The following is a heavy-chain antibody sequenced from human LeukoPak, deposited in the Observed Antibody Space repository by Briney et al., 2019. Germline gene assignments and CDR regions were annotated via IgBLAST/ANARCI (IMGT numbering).Heavy chain of an antibody. CDR2: ISGSGGST. V-gene: IGHV3-23*01. J-gene: IGHJ4*02. Sequence: GGTLRLSCAASGFTFSSYGMNWVRQAPGKGLEWVSAISGSGGSTYYADSVKGRFTISRDNSKNTLYLQMNSLRVEDTAVYYCARDLLDRGGDDSWGQGTLVTVSS. CDR3: ARDLLDRGGDDS. CDR1: GFTFSSYG. D-gene: IGHD2-15*01.